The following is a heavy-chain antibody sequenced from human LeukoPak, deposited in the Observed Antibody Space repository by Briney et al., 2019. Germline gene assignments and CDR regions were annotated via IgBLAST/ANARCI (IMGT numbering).Heavy chain of an antibody. D-gene: IGHD6-19*01. Sequence: ASVKVSCKASGYTFSSNDINWVRQATGQGLEWMGWMNPENGNTGYAGKFQGRVTLTRDTSINTAYMELSSLGSEDTAVYYCARRYAGGWTDHWGQGTLVTVSS. CDR3: ARRYAGGWTDH. V-gene: IGHV1-8*01. CDR2: MNPENGNT. J-gene: IGHJ4*02. CDR1: GYTFSSND.